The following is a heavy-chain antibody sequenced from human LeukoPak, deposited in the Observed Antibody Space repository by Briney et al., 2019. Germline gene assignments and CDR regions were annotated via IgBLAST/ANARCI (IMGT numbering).Heavy chain of an antibody. V-gene: IGHV3-73*01. CDR1: GFTFSGSA. J-gene: IGHJ6*04. CDR2: IRSKANSYAT. Sequence: GGSLTLSCAASGFTFSGSAMHWVRQASGKGLEWVGRIRSKANSYATAYAASVKGRFTISRDDSKNTAYLQMNSLKTEDTAVYYCTRLQTIHCSSTSCYLYGMDVWGKGTTVTVSS. CDR3: TRLQTIHCSSTSCYLYGMDV. D-gene: IGHD2-2*01.